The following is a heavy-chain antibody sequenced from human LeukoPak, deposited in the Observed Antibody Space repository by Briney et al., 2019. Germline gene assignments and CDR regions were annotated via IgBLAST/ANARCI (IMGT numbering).Heavy chain of an antibody. CDR2: ISSSSSYI. Sequence: GGSLRLSCAASEFSVGSNYMTWVRQAPGKGLEWVSSISSSSSYIYYADSVKGRFTISRDNAKNSLYLQMNSLRAEDTAVYYCARGGDCTNGVCYNFDYWGQGTLVTVSS. V-gene: IGHV3-21*01. CDR1: EFSVGSNY. CDR3: ARGGDCTNGVCYNFDY. J-gene: IGHJ4*02. D-gene: IGHD2-8*01.